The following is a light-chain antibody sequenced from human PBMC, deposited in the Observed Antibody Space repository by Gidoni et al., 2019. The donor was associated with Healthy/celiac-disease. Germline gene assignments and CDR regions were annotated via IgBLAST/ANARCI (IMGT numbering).Light chain of an antibody. CDR3: QQRSNWPPIT. J-gene: IGKJ5*01. V-gene: IGKV3-11*01. CDR1: QSVSSD. Sequence: EMVLTQSPATLSLSPGERATLSCRASQSVSSDLAWYQQKPGQSTRLLIYDASNRATGIPARFSGSGSGTDFTLTISSLEPEAFAVYSCQQRSNWPPITFGQGTRLEIK. CDR2: DAS.